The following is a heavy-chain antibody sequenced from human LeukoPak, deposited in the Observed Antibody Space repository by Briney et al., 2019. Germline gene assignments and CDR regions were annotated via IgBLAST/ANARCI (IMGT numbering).Heavy chain of an antibody. CDR3: ARSTD. D-gene: IGHD1-14*01. CDR1: GLTFSTYG. J-gene: IGHJ4*02. CDR2: INSDGSST. V-gene: IGHV3-74*01. Sequence: GGSRRLSCAASGLTFSTYGRTWVGQAPGKGLVWVSRINSDGSSTSYADSVKGRFTISRDNAKNTLYLQMNSLRAEDTAVYYCARSTDWGQGTLVTVSS.